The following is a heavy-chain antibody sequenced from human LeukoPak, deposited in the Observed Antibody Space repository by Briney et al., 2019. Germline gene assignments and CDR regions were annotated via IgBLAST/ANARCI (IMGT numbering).Heavy chain of an antibody. D-gene: IGHD6-19*01. V-gene: IGHV3-9*03. Sequence: GGSLRLSCAASGFTFDDYAMHWVRQAPGKGLEWVSGISWNSGSIGYAASVKGRFTISRENAKNSLYLQMNSLRAEDMALYYCAKDWGSSGSFDYWGQGTLVTVSS. CDR2: ISWNSGSI. CDR3: AKDWGSSGSFDY. CDR1: GFTFDDYA. J-gene: IGHJ4*02.